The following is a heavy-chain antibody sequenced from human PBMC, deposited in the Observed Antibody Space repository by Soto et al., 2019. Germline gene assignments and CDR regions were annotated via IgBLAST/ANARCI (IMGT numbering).Heavy chain of an antibody. J-gene: IGHJ2*01. CDR2: VSTLGAT. CDR1: GFTFSTYA. Sequence: EVQLVESGGGLVQSGGSLRLSCAASGFTFSTYAMHWVRLAPGKGLEYVSGVSTLGATYYANSVKGRFTISRDNSRNTLYLQMASLRAEDTAVFFFARKVLTGDSLGYFDLWGRGTLVTVSS. CDR3: ARKVLTGDSLGYFDL. V-gene: IGHV3-64*01. D-gene: IGHD7-27*01.